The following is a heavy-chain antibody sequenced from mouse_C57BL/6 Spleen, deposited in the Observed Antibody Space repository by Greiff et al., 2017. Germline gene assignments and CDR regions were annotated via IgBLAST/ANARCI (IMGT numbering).Heavy chain of an antibody. CDR2: IRSKSSNYAT. J-gene: IGHJ4*01. Sequence: EVKLMESGGGLVQPKGSLKLSCAASGFTFNTYAMHWVRQAPGKGLEWVARIRSKSSNYATYYADSVKDRFTISTDVSQSMLYLQMNNLNTEDTAMYYCVKDYDYVGAMDYWGQGTSVTVSS. V-gene: IGHV10-3*01. CDR1: GFTFNTYA. D-gene: IGHD2-4*01. CDR3: VKDYDYVGAMDY.